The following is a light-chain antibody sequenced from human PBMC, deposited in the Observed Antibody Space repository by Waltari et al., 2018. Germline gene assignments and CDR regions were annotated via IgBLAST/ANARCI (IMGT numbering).Light chain of an antibody. CDR2: YDG. V-gene: IGLV3-21*04. CDR1: NIGSYS. J-gene: IGLJ1*01. Sequence: SYVLTQPPSVSVAPGQTARIPCGGDNIGSYSVHWYQQRPGQAPVLVIFYDGDRPSGIPERFSGSNSGNTATLTITRVEAGDEANYYCQVWHPAIDPGVFGPGTEVTV. CDR3: QVWHPAIDPGV.